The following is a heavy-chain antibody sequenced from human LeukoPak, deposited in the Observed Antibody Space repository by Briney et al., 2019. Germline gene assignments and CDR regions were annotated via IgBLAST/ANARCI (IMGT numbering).Heavy chain of an antibody. J-gene: IGHJ4*02. CDR3: AKVSGYSTGWYSDY. CDR1: GFTFSSYA. Sequence: GGSLRLSCAASGFTFSSYAMSWVRQAPGKGLEWVSVISGSGSDTYYADSVKGRFTISRDNSKNTLYLQMNSLRAEDTAVYYCAKVSGYSTGWYSDYWGQGTLVTVSS. D-gene: IGHD6-19*01. CDR2: ISGSGSDT. V-gene: IGHV3-23*01.